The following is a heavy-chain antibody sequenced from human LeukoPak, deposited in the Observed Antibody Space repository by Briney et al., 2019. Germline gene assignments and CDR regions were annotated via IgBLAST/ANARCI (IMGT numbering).Heavy chain of an antibody. Sequence: GASVKVSCKASGYTFTGYYMHWVRQAPGQGLEWMGWINPNSGGTNYAQKFQGWVTMTRDTSISTAYMELSSLRSEDTAVYYCASGWYSSGWLSYYYYGMDVWGQGTTVTVSS. V-gene: IGHV1-2*04. D-gene: IGHD6-19*01. CDR1: GYTFTGYY. J-gene: IGHJ6*02. CDR3: ASGWYSSGWLSYYYYGMDV. CDR2: INPNSGGT.